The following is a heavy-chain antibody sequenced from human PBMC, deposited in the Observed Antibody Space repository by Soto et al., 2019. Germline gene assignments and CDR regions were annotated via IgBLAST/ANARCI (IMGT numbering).Heavy chain of an antibody. D-gene: IGHD6-19*01. CDR2: INHSGST. Sequence: ETLSLTCAVYGGSFSGYYWSWIRQPPGKGLEWIGEINHSGSTNYNPSLKSRVTISVDTSKNQFSLKLSSVTAADTTVYYCAGYSSGWYDCYFDYWGQGTLVTVSS. CDR3: AGYSSGWYDCYFDY. CDR1: GGSFSGYY. V-gene: IGHV4-34*01. J-gene: IGHJ4*02.